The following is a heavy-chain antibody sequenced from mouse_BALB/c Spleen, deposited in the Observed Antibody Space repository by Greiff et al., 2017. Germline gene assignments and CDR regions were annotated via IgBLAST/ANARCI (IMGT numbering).Heavy chain of an antibody. CDR3: ARYDGATAAPYFDV. D-gene: IGHD1-2*01. Sequence: DVMLVESGPSLVKPSQTLSLTCSVTGDSITSGYWNWIRKFPGNKLEYMGYISYSGSTYYNPSLKSRISITRDTSKNQYYLQLNSVTTEDTATYYCARYDGATAAPYFDVWGAGTTVTVSS. CDR1: GDSITSGY. J-gene: IGHJ1*01. CDR2: ISYSGST. V-gene: IGHV3-8*02.